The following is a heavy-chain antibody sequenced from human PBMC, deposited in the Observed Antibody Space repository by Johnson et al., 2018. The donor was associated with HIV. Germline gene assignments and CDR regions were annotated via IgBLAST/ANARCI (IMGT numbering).Heavy chain of an antibody. Sequence: VQLVESGGDLVQPGGSLRLSCAASGFTFSSYAMSWVRQAPGKGLEWVSAISGSGGSTYYADSVKGRFTISRDNAKNSLYLQMNSLRAEDTALYYCARDIGGSYSSDAFDIWGKGTMVTASS. V-gene: IGHV3-23*04. CDR3: ARDIGGSYSSDAFDI. CDR1: GFTFSSYA. CDR2: ISGSGGST. J-gene: IGHJ3*02. D-gene: IGHD1-26*01.